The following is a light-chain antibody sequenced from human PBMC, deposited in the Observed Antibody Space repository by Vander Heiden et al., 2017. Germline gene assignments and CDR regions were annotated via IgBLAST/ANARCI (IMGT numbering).Light chain of an antibody. Sequence: FELTQPPSASVAPGQTASITCSGDKLGNKYACWYQQKPGQSPVLVIYQDSKRPSGIPERFSGSNSGNTATLTISGTQAMDEADYYCQAWDSSTVVFGGGTKLTVL. CDR2: QDS. CDR1: KLGNKY. CDR3: QAWDSSTVV. J-gene: IGLJ2*01. V-gene: IGLV3-1*01.